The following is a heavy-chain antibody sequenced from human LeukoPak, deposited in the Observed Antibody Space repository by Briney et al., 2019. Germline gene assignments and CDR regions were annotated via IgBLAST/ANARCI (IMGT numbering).Heavy chain of an antibody. V-gene: IGHV3-23*01. J-gene: IGHJ6*02. Sequence: SGGSLRLSCVASGFTFSSYAMSWVRQAPGKGLEWVSGISAGGGATYYANSAKGRFTISRDNSKNTLYLRVNSLRAEDTAIYYCAKGLSIAARPDYFYYYAMDVWGQGTTVSVSS. CDR1: GFTFSSYA. CDR2: ISAGGGAT. D-gene: IGHD6-6*01. CDR3: AKGLSIAARPDYFYYYAMDV.